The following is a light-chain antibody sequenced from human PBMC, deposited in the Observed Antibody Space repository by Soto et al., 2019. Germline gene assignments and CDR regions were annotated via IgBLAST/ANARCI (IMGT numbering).Light chain of an antibody. J-gene: IGLJ1*01. CDR1: SGYSNYK. CDR2: VGTGGIVG. Sequence: QSVLTQPPSASASLGASVTHTCTLSSGYSNYKVDWYQQRPGKGPRFVMRVGTGGIVGSKGDGIPDRFSVLGSGLNRYLTIKNIQEEDESDYHCGADHGSGSNFVYVFGTGTKLTVL. V-gene: IGLV9-49*01. CDR3: GADHGSGSNFVYV.